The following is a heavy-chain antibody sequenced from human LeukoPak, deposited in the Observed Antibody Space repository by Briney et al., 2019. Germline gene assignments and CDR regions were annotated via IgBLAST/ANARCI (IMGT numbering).Heavy chain of an antibody. CDR2: INSNSGGT. CDR3: ARDHDDSTFDY. V-gene: IGHV1-2*02. J-gene: IGHJ4*02. Sequence: GASVTVSCKASGYTFTGYFMHWVRQAPGQGREWMGWINSNSGGTNYAQKFQGRVTMTRDTSISTAYMELSRLRSDDTAVYYCARDHDDSTFDYWGQGTLVTVSS. CDR1: GYTFTGYF. D-gene: IGHD3-22*01.